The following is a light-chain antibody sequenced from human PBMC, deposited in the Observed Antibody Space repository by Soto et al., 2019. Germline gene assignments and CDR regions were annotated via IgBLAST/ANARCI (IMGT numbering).Light chain of an antibody. CDR3: QSYDSSLSGWV. CDR2: VNS. J-gene: IGLJ3*02. V-gene: IGLV1-40*01. Sequence: QSVLTQPPSVSGARGQRVTISCTGSSSNIGAGYGVHWYQQLPGTAPKLLIYVNSNRPSGVPDRFSGSKSGTSASLAITGLRAEDEADYYCQSYDSSLSGWVFGGGTKLTVL. CDR1: SSNIGAGYG.